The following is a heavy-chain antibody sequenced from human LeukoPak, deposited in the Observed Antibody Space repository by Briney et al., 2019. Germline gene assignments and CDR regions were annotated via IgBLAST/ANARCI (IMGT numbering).Heavy chain of an antibody. J-gene: IGHJ4*02. CDR1: GFTFSSYS. D-gene: IGHD2-2*01. Sequence: GGSLRLSCAASGFTFSSYSMSWVRQAPGKGLEWVSSISSSSSYIYYADSVKGRFTISRDNAKNSLYPQMNSLRAEDTAVYYCARDPYLGYCSSTSCTFYWGQGTLVTVSS. CDR2: ISSSSSYI. V-gene: IGHV3-21*01. CDR3: ARDPYLGYCSSTSCTFY.